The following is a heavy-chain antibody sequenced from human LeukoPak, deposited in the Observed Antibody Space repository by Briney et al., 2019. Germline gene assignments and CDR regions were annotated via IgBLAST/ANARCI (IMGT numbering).Heavy chain of an antibody. Sequence: PGGSLRLSCAASGFTFSSYAMSWVRQAPGKGLEWVPAISGSGGSTYYADSVKGRFTISRDNSKNTLYLQMNSLRAEDTAVYYCARVGPPILLWFGELDLSYMDVWGKGTTVTVSS. D-gene: IGHD3-10*01. CDR1: GFTFSSYA. CDR3: ARVGPPILLWFGELDLSYMDV. V-gene: IGHV3-23*01. CDR2: ISGSGGST. J-gene: IGHJ6*03.